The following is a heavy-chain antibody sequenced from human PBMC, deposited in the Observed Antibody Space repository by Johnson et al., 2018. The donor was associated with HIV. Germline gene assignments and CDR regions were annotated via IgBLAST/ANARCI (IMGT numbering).Heavy chain of an antibody. V-gene: IGHV3-11*04. CDR2: ISSSGSSI. CDR1: GFTFSDYY. J-gene: IGHJ3*02. CDR3: ARGKWLAPGVFDI. D-gene: IGHD6-19*01. Sequence: VQLVESGGGVVQPGGSLRLSCEVSGFTFSDYYMSWIRQAPGKGLEWVSYISSSGSSIYYADSVKGRFTISRDNAKNSLYLQMNSLRAEDTAVYYCARGKWLAPGVFDIWGQRTMVTVSS.